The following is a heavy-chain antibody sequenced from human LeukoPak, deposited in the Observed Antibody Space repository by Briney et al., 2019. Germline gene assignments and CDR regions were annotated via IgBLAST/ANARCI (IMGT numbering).Heavy chain of an antibody. CDR2: IRSTGDT. CDR3: ARDAGNSGYGCDL. V-gene: IGHV3-48*01. CDR1: RFTVSSHY. J-gene: IGHJ5*02. Sequence: GGSLRLSCAASRFTVSSHYMSWVRQAPGKGLEWVSHIRSTGDTFYADSGKGRFTISRDNARNSLYLQMNSLRAEDTAMYYCARDAGNSGYGCDLWGQGTLVTVSS. D-gene: IGHD5-12*01.